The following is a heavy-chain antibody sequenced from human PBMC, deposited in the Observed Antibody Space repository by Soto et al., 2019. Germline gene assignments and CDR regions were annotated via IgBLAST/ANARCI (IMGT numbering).Heavy chain of an antibody. J-gene: IGHJ6*02. CDR1: GGTFSSYA. CDR2: IIPIFGTA. D-gene: IGHD6-13*01. V-gene: IGHV1-69*06. CDR3: ARSAYSSSWDPYYYYYGMDV. Sequence: SVKVSCKASGGTFSSYAISWERQASGQRLQWIGGIIPIFGTANYAQKFQGRVTITADKSTSTAYMELSSLRSEDTAVYYCARSAYSSSWDPYYYYYGMDVWGQGTTVTVSS.